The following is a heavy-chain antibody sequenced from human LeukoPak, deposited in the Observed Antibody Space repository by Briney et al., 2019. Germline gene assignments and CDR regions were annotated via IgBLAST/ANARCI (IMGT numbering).Heavy chain of an antibody. V-gene: IGHV3-23*01. CDR1: GFTFSGYA. CDR3: ARAPLGYCRGGSCYAHSGSYLYAFDI. D-gene: IGHD2-15*01. Sequence: GGSLRLSCAASGFTFSGYAMSWVRQAPGKGLEWVSAISGSGGSTYYADAVKGRFTISRDNSKNTLYLQMNSLRVEDTAVYYCARAPLGYCRGGSCYAHSGSYLYAFDIWGQGTLVTVSS. J-gene: IGHJ3*02. CDR2: ISGSGGST.